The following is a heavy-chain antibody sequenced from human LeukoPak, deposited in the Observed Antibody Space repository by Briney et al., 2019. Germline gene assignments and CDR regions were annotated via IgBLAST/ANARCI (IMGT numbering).Heavy chain of an antibody. CDR1: GFTFSSYA. Sequence: GGSLRLSCAASGFTFSSYAVSWVRQAPGKGLEWVSAIYSGGSTFYADSVKGRFTISRDNSKNTLYLQMNSLRAEDTAVYYCAKEGSIAVAPRFDYWGQGTLVTVSS. J-gene: IGHJ4*02. V-gene: IGHV3-23*01. CDR3: AKEGSIAVAPRFDY. D-gene: IGHD6-19*01. CDR2: IYSGGST.